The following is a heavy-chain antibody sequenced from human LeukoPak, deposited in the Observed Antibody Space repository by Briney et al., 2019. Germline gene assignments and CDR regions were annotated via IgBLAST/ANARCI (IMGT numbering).Heavy chain of an antibody. CDR3: ARGRNYYDSSGYDFDY. CDR2: INHSGST. CDR1: GGSFSGYY. J-gene: IGHJ4*02. V-gene: IGHV4-34*01. D-gene: IGHD3-22*01. Sequence: PSETLSLTCAVYGGSFSGYYWSWIRQPPGKGLEWIGEINHSGSTNYNPSLKSRVTISVDTSKSQFSLKLSSVTAADTAVYYCARGRNYYDSSGYDFDYWGQGTLVTVSS.